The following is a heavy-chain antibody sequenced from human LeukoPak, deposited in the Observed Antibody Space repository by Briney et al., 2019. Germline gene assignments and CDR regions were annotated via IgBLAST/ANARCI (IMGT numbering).Heavy chain of an antibody. Sequence: GGSLRLSCAASGFTFSSYGMHWVRQAPGKGLEWVAVISYDGSNKYYADSVEGRFTISRDDAKNSLYLQMNSLRAEDTAVYHCATDWPVEWGQGTLVTVSS. CDR2: ISYDGSNK. D-gene: IGHD4-23*01. V-gene: IGHV3-30*03. CDR1: GFTFSSYG. CDR3: ATDWPVE. J-gene: IGHJ4*02.